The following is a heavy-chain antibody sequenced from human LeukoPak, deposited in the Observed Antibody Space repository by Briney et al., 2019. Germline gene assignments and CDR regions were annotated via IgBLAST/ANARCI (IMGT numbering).Heavy chain of an antibody. V-gene: IGHV4-38-2*02. D-gene: IGHD1-14*01. CDR3: ARVTSRLGWFDP. J-gene: IGHJ5*02. Sequence: SETLSLTCTVSGYSISSGYYGGWIRQPPGQGLEWIGSISHSGSTYYNPSLKSRVTISVDTSKNQFSLKLRSVTAAGTAVYYCARVTSRLGWFDPWGQGTLVTVSS. CDR2: ISHSGST. CDR1: GYSISSGYY.